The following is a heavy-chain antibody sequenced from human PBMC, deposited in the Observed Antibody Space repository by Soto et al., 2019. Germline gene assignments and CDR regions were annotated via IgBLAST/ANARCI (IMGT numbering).Heavy chain of an antibody. CDR2: ISSSGSTI. V-gene: IGHV3-48*03. CDR1: GFTFSSYE. CDR3: ARDLFSSGRIEDYGMDV. Sequence: EVQLVESGGGLVQPGGSLRLSCAASGFTFSSYEMNWVRQAPGKGLEWVSYISSSGSTIYYADSVKGRFTISRDNAKNSLYLQMNSLRAEDTAVYYCARDLFSSGRIEDYGMDVWGQGTTVTVSS. J-gene: IGHJ6*02. D-gene: IGHD6-19*01.